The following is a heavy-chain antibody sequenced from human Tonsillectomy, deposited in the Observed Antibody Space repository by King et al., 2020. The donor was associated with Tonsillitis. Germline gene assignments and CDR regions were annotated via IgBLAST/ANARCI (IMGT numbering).Heavy chain of an antibody. D-gene: IGHD2-21*01. J-gene: IGHJ4*02. V-gene: IGHV2-5*01. Sequence: ITLKESGPTLVKPTQTLTLTCTFSGFSLTIREVGVGWIRQPPGKALEWLAVIYSNDEKRYSPSLKRRLTITKDTSKNQVVLTMTNMDPVDTATYYCAHREGPIYFDYWGQGSLVPVSS. CDR2: IYSNDEK. CDR3: AHREGPIYFDY. CDR1: GFSLTIREVG.